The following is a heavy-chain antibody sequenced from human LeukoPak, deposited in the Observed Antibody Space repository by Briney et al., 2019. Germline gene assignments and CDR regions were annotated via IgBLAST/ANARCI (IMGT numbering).Heavy chain of an antibody. Sequence: SETLSLTCAVYGGSFSGYYWSWIRQPPGKGLEWIGSIYYSGSTYYNPSLKSRVTISVDTSKNQFSLKLSSVTAADTAVYYCARTGGIRYFDWLTMDVWGKGTTVTVSS. D-gene: IGHD3-9*01. V-gene: IGHV4-34*01. J-gene: IGHJ6*04. CDR3: ARTGGIRYFDWLTMDV. CDR1: GGSFSGYY. CDR2: IYYSGST.